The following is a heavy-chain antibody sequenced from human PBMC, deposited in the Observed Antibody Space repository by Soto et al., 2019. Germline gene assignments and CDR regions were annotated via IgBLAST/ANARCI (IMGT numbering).Heavy chain of an antibody. D-gene: IGHD3-3*02. CDR1: GYTFTGYY. J-gene: IGHJ6*02. CDR3: ARTRISSALYYYGMDV. V-gene: IGHV1-2*02. Sequence: QVQLVQSGAEVKKPGASVKVSCKASGYTFTGYYMHWVRQAPGQGLEWMGWINPNSGGTNYAQKFQGRVTITADESTSTAYMELSSLRSEDTAVYYCARTRISSALYYYGMDVWGQGTTVTVSS. CDR2: INPNSGGT.